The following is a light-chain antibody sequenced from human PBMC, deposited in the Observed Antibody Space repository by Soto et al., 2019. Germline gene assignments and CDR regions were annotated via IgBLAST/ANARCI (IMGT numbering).Light chain of an antibody. CDR3: SSYISSSTLVV. CDR2: EVS. CDR1: SSDIGDYNY. J-gene: IGLJ2*01. V-gene: IGLV2-14*01. Sequence: QSALTQPASVSGSPGQSITIPCTGTSSDIGDYNYVSWYQQHPGKAPKVMIFEVSNRPSGVSNRFSGSKSGNTASLTISGLQAEDEADYYCSSYISSSTLVVFGGGTKLTVL.